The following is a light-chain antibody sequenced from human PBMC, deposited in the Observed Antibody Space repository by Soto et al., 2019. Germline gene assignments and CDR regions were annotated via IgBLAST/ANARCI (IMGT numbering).Light chain of an antibody. CDR2: DAS. CDR1: QSVSSY. V-gene: IGKV3-11*01. CDR3: QQRSNWPPPIT. J-gene: IGKJ5*01. Sequence: EIVLTQSPGTLSLSPGERATLSCRASQSVSSYLAWYQQKPGQAPRLLINDASNRATGIPARFSGSGSGTDFTLTISSLEPEDFAVYYCQQRSNWPPPITFGQGTRLEIK.